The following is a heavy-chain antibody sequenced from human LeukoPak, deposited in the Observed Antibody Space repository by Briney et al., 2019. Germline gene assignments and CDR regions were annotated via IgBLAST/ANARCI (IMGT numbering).Heavy chain of an antibody. CDR1: GFTFSDYY. V-gene: IGHV3-11*01. CDR2: ISSSGSTI. CDR3: ARRGYYGSGSYYDWFDP. D-gene: IGHD3-10*01. J-gene: IGHJ5*02. Sequence: GGSLRLSCAASGFTFSDYYMSWIRQAPGKGLELVSYISSSGSTIYYADSVKGRFTISRDNAKNSLYLQMNSLRAEDTAVYYCARRGYYGSGSYYDWFDPWGQGTLVTVSS.